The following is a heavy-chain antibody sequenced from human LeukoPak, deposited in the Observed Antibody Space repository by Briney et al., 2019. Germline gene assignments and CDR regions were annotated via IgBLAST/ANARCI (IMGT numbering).Heavy chain of an antibody. CDR3: AYLGLSSDWNDVPGPQIDT. J-gene: IGHJ5*02. V-gene: IGHV3-23*01. CDR2: SSASGSIA. CDR1: GFRFSDYA. D-gene: IGHD1-1*01. Sequence: GGSLRLSCAVSGFRFSDYAMNWVRQAPGKGLEWVSTSSASGSIAFYADSVKGRFTISRDFSRNTLYLQMNSLRVEDTAVYYCAYLGLSSDWNDVPGPQIDTWGQGTLVIVSS.